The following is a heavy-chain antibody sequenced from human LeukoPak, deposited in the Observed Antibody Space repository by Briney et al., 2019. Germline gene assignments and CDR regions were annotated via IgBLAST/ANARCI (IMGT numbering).Heavy chain of an antibody. CDR3: AKEQGYSSEGNFDY. V-gene: IGHV3-48*01. CDR1: GFTFSSYS. CDR2: ISSSSSTI. Sequence: GGSLRLSCAASGFTFSSYSMNWVRQAPGKGLEWVSYISSSSSTIYYADSVKGRFTISRDNAKNSLYLQMNSLRAEDTAVYYCAKEQGYSSEGNFDYWGQGTLVTVSS. J-gene: IGHJ4*02. D-gene: IGHD6-25*01.